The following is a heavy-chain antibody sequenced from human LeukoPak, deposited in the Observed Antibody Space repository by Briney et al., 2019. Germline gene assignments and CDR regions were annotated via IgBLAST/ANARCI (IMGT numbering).Heavy chain of an antibody. CDR2: ITTSISYI. D-gene: IGHD3-3*01. Sequence: PGGSLRLSCAASGFTFSSYSMIWVRQAPGKGLEWVSSITTSISYIYYADSVKGRFTISRDNAKNSLSLQMNSLRAEDTAVYYCAKDTRTISCLDYWGQGTLVTVSS. CDR3: AKDTRTISCLDY. V-gene: IGHV3-21*01. J-gene: IGHJ4*02. CDR1: GFTFSSYS.